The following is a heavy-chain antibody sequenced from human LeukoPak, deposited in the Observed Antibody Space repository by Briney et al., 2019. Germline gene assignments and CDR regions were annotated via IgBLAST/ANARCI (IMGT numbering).Heavy chain of an antibody. J-gene: IGHJ5*02. CDR1: GFIITTSW. D-gene: IGHD4-17*01. Sequence: PGGSLRLSCAASGFIITTSWMHWVRQAPGKGLVWVSLISSDGGTISYADSVKGRFTISRDNAKNTLYLQMNSPRVEDTAVYYCVRADGAWGQGTLVTVSS. CDR3: VRADGA. CDR2: ISSDGGTI. V-gene: IGHV3-74*01.